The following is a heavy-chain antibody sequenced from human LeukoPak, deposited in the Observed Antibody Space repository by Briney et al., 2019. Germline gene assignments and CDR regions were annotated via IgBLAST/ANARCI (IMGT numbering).Heavy chain of an antibody. Sequence: ASVKVSCKASGYTFTSYGISWVRQAPGQGLEWMGWISAYNGNTNYAQKLQGRVTMTTDTSTSTAYMELRSLRSDDTAVYYCARVQNLGRIAARPAIDYWGQGTLVTVSS. D-gene: IGHD6-6*01. J-gene: IGHJ4*02. CDR2: ISAYNGNT. CDR1: GYTFTSYG. CDR3: ARVQNLGRIAARPAIDY. V-gene: IGHV1-18*01.